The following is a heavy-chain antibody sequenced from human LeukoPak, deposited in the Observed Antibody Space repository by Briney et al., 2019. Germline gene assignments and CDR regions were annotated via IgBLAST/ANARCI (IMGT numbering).Heavy chain of an antibody. CDR2: IYTSGST. J-gene: IGHJ4*02. D-gene: IGHD6-19*01. CDR3: AREGASGWYEHRYDY. V-gene: IGHV4-4*07. CDR1: GGSISSYY. Sequence: SETLSLTCTVSGGSISSYYWSWIRQPAGKGLEWIGRIYTSGSTNYNPSLKSRVTMSVDTSKNQFSLKLSSVTAADTAVYYCAREGASGWYEHRYDYWGQGTPVTVSS.